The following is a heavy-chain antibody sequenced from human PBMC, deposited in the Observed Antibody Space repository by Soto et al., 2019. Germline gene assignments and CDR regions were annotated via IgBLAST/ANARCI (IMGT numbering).Heavy chain of an antibody. CDR3: ARGLNFYGLGALKFDY. CDR2: IYYSGST. Sequence: QVQLQESGPGLVRPSETLSLTCTVSGDSTSFYYWSWIRQTPGKGLEWIGHIYYSGSTNYNPSLKRRVTISIDTSKNQFSLKLTSVTAADTAMYYCARGLNFYGLGALKFDYWGQGTLVIVSS. J-gene: IGHJ4*02. CDR1: GDSTSFYY. D-gene: IGHD3-16*01. V-gene: IGHV4-59*01.